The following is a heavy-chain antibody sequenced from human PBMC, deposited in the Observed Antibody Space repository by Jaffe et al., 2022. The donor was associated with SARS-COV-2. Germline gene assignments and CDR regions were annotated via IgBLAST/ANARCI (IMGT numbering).Heavy chain of an antibody. CDR3: ARVGLDSSGWYGRYYYYYYMDV. J-gene: IGHJ6*03. Sequence: QVQLVESGGGLVKPGGSLRLSCAASGFTFSDYYMSWIRQAPGKGLEWVSYISSSGSTIYYADSVKGRFTISRDNAKNSLYLQMNSLRAEDTAVYYCARVGLDSSGWYGRYYYYYYMDVWGKGTTVTVSS. V-gene: IGHV3-11*01. CDR1: GFTFSDYY. CDR2: ISSSGSTI. D-gene: IGHD6-19*01.